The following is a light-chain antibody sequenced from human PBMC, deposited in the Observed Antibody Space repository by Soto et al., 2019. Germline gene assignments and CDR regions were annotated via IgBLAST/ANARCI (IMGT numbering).Light chain of an antibody. V-gene: IGKV3-20*01. J-gene: IGKJ1*01. CDR3: QQYGRQTWK. CDR1: QSVSRNF. CDR2: GAS. Sequence: EIDLTQSPGTLSLSTSNRATLSFRSSQSVSRNFLAWYQQKPGQAPRLLIYGASSRATGIPDRFSGSGSGTDFTLTISRLEPEDFAVYCCQQYGRQTWKFGQGTKVDIK.